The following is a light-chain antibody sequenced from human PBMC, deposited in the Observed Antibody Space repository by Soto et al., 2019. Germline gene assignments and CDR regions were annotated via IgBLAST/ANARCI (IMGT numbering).Light chain of an antibody. CDR1: QSVSSN. CDR2: GAS. CDR3: QQYAESPLT. J-gene: IGKJ4*01. V-gene: IGKV3-15*01. Sequence: EIVMTQSPATLSVSPGERATLSCRASQSVSSNLAWYQQKPGQAPRLLIYGASTRATGIPARFSGSGSGTEFTLTVTRLEPEDFAVYYCQQYAESPLTFGGGTKVEIK.